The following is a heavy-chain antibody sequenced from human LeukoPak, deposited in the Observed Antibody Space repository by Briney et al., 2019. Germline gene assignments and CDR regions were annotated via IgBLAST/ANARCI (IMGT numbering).Heavy chain of an antibody. CDR2: ISAYNGNT. D-gene: IGHD2-2*01. Sequence: ASVKVSCKASGYTFTSYGISWVRQAPGQGLEWMEWISAYNGNTNYAQKLQGRVTMTTDTSTSTAYMELRSLRSDDTAVYYCARKPAANYYYYYMDVWGKGTTVTVSS. CDR3: ARKPAANYYYYYMDV. V-gene: IGHV1-18*01. J-gene: IGHJ6*03. CDR1: GYTFTSYG.